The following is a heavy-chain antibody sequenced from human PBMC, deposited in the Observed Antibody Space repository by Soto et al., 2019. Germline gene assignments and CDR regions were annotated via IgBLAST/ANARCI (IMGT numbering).Heavy chain of an antibody. Sequence: ASVKVSCKASCYTFTSYGISWVRQAPGQGLEWMGWISAYNGNTNYAQKLQGRVTMTTDTSTSTAYMELRSLRSDDTAVYYCARVSHSSFYDYIWGSAGNWFDPWGQRTLVTVSS. V-gene: IGHV1-18*01. CDR2: ISAYNGNT. CDR1: CYTFTSYG. D-gene: IGHD3-16*01. CDR3: ARVSHSSFYDYIWGSAGNWFDP. J-gene: IGHJ5*02.